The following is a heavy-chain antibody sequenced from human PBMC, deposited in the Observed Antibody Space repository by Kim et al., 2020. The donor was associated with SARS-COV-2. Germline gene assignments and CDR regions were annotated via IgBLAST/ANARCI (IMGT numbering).Heavy chain of an antibody. D-gene: IGHD3-3*01. J-gene: IGHJ3*02. CDR3: ARGKYYDFWSGYYTRGVSFDI. V-gene: IGHV3-48*03. CDR2: ISSSGSTI. CDR1: GFTFSSYE. Sequence: GGSQRLSCAASGFTFSSYEMNWVRQAPGKGLEWVSYISSSGSTIYYADSVKGRFTISRDNAKNSLYLQMNSLRAEDTAVYYCARGKYYDFWSGYYTRGVSFDIWGQGTMVTVSS.